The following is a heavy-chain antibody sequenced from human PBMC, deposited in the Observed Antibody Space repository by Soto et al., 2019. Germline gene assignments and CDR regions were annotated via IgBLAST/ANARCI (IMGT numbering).Heavy chain of an antibody. J-gene: IGHJ4*02. CDR1: GGSFSGYY. CDR3: ARTPTAMVGFDY. Sequence: SSETLSLTCAVYGGSFSGYYWSWIRQPPGKGLEWIGEINHSGSTNYNPSLKSRVTISVDTSKNQFSLKLSSVTAADTAVYYCARTPTAMVGFDYWGQGTLVTVSS. V-gene: IGHV4-34*01. CDR2: INHSGST. D-gene: IGHD5-18*01.